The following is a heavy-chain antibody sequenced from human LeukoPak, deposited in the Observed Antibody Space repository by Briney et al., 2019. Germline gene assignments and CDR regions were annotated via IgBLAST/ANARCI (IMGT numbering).Heavy chain of an antibody. CDR1: GGSISSFY. D-gene: IGHD2-15*01. V-gene: IGHV4-59*01. CDR2: ISYSGST. Sequence: SETLSLTCTVSGGSISSFYWSWIRQPPGKGLEWIGYISYSGSTNYNPSLKSRVTISVDTSKNQFYLKLTSVTAADTAVYHCARGVVAAPQTFDYWGQGTLVTVSS. J-gene: IGHJ4*02. CDR3: ARGVVAAPQTFDY.